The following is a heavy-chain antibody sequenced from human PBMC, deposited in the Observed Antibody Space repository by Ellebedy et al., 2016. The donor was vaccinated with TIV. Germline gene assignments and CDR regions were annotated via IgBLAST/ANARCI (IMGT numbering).Heavy chain of an antibody. CDR1: GYTFTSYG. V-gene: IGHV1-18*01. CDR3: ARAADRGHYDDY. D-gene: IGHD3-3*01. J-gene: IGHJ4*02. Sequence: ASVKVSCXASGYTFTSYGISWVRQAPGQGLEWMGWISAYNGNTNYAQKLQGRVTMTTDTSTSTAYMELRSLRSDDTAVYFCARAADRGHYDDYWGQGTLVTVSS. CDR2: ISAYNGNT.